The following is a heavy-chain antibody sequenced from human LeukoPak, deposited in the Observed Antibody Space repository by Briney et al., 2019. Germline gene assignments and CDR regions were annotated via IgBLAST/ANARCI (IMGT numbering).Heavy chain of an antibody. CDR1: GGSISSYY. CDR3: ARGRSIVVVTAMDAFDI. V-gene: IGHV4-59*01. Sequence: SETLSLTCTVSGGSISSYYWSWIRQPPGKGLEWIGYIYYSGSTNYNPSLKSRVTISVDTSKNQFSLKLSSVTAADTAVYYCARGRSIVVVTAMDAFDIRGQGTMVTVSS. CDR2: IYYSGST. J-gene: IGHJ3*02. D-gene: IGHD2-21*02.